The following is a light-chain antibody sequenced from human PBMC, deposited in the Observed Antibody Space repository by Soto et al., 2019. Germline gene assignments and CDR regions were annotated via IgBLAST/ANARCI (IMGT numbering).Light chain of an antibody. Sequence: MQMTQSPSSLSASVGDRVSITCQASQDLNNYINWYHQKPGKAPRLLIYDTSNLEIGVPSRFGGSGSGTTFTLTIIGLQPEDVGTYYCQQYNRVPYSFGQGTKVEMK. CDR3: QQYNRVPYS. J-gene: IGKJ2*03. CDR1: QDLNNY. V-gene: IGKV1-33*01. CDR2: DTS.